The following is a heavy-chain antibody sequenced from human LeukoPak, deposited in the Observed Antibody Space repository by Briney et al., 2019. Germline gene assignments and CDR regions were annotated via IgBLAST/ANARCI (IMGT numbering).Heavy chain of an antibody. J-gene: IGHJ4*02. CDR1: GYTFTSYG. Sequence: GASVKVSCKASGYTFTSYGISWVRQAPGQGLEWMGWISGYNGKTNYAKKLPLRLTITTATSTSTASMELRSLRSDDTAVYYCARGSSTMVRGVHDYWGQGTLVTVSS. V-gene: IGHV1-18*01. CDR2: ISGYNGKT. CDR3: ARGSSTMVRGVHDY. D-gene: IGHD3-10*01.